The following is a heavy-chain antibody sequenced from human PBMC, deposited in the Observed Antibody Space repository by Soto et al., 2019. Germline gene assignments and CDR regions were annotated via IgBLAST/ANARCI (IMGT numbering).Heavy chain of an antibody. J-gene: IGHJ6*02. D-gene: IGHD3-16*01. Sequence: SQTLSLTCAISGDSVARNSAAWNWIGQSPSRGLEWLGRTYYRSKWVNDYAVSVRSRVSINADTSKNQFSLHLYSVTPEDTAVYYCAGVVWFRGMDAWGQGTPVTVSS. CDR1: GDSVARNSAA. CDR2: TYYRSKWVN. CDR3: AGVVWFRGMDA. V-gene: IGHV6-1*01.